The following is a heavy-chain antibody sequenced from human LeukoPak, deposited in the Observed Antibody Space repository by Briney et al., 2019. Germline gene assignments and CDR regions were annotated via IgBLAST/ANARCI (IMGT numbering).Heavy chain of an antibody. CDR2: IWYDGSNK. Sequence: GRSLRLSCAASGFTFSSYGMHWLRQAPGKGLEWVVVIWYDGSNKYYADSVKGRFTISRDNSKNTLYLQMNSLRAEDTAVYYCARAFDSSDAFDIWGQGTMVTVSS. J-gene: IGHJ3*02. V-gene: IGHV3-33*01. CDR3: ARAFDSSDAFDI. D-gene: IGHD3-9*01. CDR1: GFTFSSYG.